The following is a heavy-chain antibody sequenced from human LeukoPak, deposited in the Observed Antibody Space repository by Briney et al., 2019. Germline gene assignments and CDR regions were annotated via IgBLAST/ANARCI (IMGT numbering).Heavy chain of an antibody. D-gene: IGHD1-1*01. V-gene: IGHV3-48*03. CDR2: ISSSGSTI. CDR1: GFTFSSYE. J-gene: IGHJ4*02. CDR3: TRVGSSGSVDY. Sequence: GGSLRLSCAASGFTFSSYEMNWVRQAPGKGLEWVSYISSSGSTIYYADSVKGRFTISRDNAKNSLYLQMNSLGVEDTAVYYCTRVGSSGSVDYWGQGTLVTVSS.